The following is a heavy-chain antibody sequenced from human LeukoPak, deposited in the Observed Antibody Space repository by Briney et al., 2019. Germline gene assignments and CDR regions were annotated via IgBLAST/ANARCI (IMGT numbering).Heavy chain of an antibody. D-gene: IGHD1-26*01. V-gene: IGHV1-3*01. J-gene: IGHJ4*02. CDR2: SNAGNGNT. CDR1: GYTFTSYA. CDR3: ARGTSRVGAYE. Sequence: ASVKVSCKASGYTFTSYAMHWVRQAPGQRLEWMGWSNAGNGNTKYSQKFQGRVTMTRNTSISTAYMELSSLRSEDTAVYYCARGTSRVGAYEWGQGTLVTVSS.